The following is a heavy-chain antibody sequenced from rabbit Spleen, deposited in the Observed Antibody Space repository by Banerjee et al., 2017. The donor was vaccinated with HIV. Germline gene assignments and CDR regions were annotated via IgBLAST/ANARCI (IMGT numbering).Heavy chain of an antibody. CDR2: IAGSSSAFT. Sequence: QSLEESGGDLVKPGASLTLTCKASGFDFSRGYDMCWVRQAPGKGLEWISCIAGSSSAFTYSATWAQGRFTCSKTSSTTVTLQMTSLTVADTATYFCARDTGSSFSSYGMDLWGPGTLVTVS. CDR1: GFDFSRGYD. J-gene: IGHJ6*01. D-gene: IGHD8-1*01. CDR3: ARDTGSSFSSYGMDL. V-gene: IGHV1S40*01.